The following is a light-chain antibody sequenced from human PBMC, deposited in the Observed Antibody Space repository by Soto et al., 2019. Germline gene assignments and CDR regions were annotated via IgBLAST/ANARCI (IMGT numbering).Light chain of an antibody. J-gene: IGLJ2*01. CDR3: CSYAGSTTDVV. V-gene: IGLV2-23*01. CDR1: SSDVGSYNL. Sequence: QSALTQPASVSGSPGQSSTISCTGTSSDVGSYNLVSWYQQHPGKAPKVMIYEGSKRPSGVSNRFSGSKSGNTASLTISGLQAEDEADYYCCSYAGSTTDVVFGGGTKRTVL. CDR2: EGS.